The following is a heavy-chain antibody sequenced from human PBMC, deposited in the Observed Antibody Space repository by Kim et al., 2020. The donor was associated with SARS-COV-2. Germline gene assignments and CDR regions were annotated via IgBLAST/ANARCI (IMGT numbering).Heavy chain of an antibody. D-gene: IGHD6-13*01. V-gene: IGHV3-13*04. CDR3: ARGLRVAAAGRILNWFDP. CDR1: GFTFSSYD. Sequence: GGSLRLSCAASGFTFSSYDMHWVRQATGKGLEWVSAIGTAGDTYYPGSVKGRFTISRENAKNSLYLQMNSLRAGDTAVYYCARGLRVAAAGRILNWFDPWGQGTLVTVSS. J-gene: IGHJ5*02. CDR2: IGTAGDT.